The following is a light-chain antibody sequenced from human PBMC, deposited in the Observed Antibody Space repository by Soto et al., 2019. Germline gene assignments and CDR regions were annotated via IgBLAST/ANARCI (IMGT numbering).Light chain of an antibody. V-gene: IGLV3-1*01. CDR1: KLGDKY. J-gene: IGLJ2*01. CDR2: XXX. CDR3: QAWDSSIVV. Sequence: SYELTQPPSVSVSPGQTASITCSGDKLGDKYACWYQQKPGQSPVLVIXXXXXXXXXIPXXXXXXXSGNTATLTISGTQAMDEADYYCQAWDSSIVVFGGGTKVTVL.